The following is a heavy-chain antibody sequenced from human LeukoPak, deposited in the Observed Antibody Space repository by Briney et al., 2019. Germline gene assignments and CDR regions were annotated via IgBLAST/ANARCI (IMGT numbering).Heavy chain of an antibody. V-gene: IGHV4-59*12. D-gene: IGHD3-22*01. CDR1: GGSISSYH. Sequence: SETLSLTCTVSGGSISSYHWSWVRQPPGKGLEWIGYIYYSGSTNYNPSLKSRVTISVDMSKNQFSLKLSSVTAADTAVYYGARVRGSSGLLYYYYYYGMDVWGQGTTVTVSS. CDR3: ARVRGSSGLLYYYYYYGMDV. J-gene: IGHJ6*02. CDR2: IYYSGST.